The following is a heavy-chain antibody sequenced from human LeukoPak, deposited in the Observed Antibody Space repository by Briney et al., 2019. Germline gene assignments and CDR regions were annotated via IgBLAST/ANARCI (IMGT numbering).Heavy chain of an antibody. Sequence: ASVKVSCKASGYTFTSYGISWVRQAPGQGLEWMGWISAYNGNTNYAQKLQGRVTMTTDTSTSTAYMELRSLRADDTAVYYCARDLKLRLGELSLADYWGQGTLVTVSS. CDR1: GYTFTSYG. J-gene: IGHJ4*02. CDR3: ARDLKLRLGELSLADY. D-gene: IGHD3-16*02. V-gene: IGHV1-18*01. CDR2: ISAYNGNT.